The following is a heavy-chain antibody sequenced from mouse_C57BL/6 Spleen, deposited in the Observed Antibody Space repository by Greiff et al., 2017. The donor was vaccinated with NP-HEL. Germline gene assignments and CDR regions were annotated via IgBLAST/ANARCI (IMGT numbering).Heavy chain of an antibody. CDR2: IFPGSGST. J-gene: IGHJ2*01. CDR3: ARPSHYYGSSFDY. V-gene: IGHV1-75*01. CDR1: GYTFTDYY. D-gene: IGHD1-1*01. Sequence: LVESGPELVKPGASVKISCKASGYTFTDYYINWVKQRPGQGLEWIGWIFPGSGSTYYNEKFKGKATLTVDKSSSTAYMLLSSLTSEDSAVYFCARPSHYYGSSFDYWGRGTTLTVSS.